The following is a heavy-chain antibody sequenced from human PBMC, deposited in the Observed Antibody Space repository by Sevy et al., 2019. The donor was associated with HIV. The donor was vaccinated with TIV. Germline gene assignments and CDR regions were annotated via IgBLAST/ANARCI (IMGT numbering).Heavy chain of an antibody. V-gene: IGHV3-7*01. CDR1: GFTFSKYW. Sequence: GGSLRLSCAASGFTFSKYWMGWVRQAPGKGLEWVANIKQDAGQKYYVDSVKGRFTISRDNAKNSLYLQMNSLRAEDKAGYFRAGDEWNYYFHHWGQGTLVTVSS. CDR3: AGDEWNYYFHH. D-gene: IGHD1-7*01. CDR2: IKQDAGQK. J-gene: IGHJ4*02.